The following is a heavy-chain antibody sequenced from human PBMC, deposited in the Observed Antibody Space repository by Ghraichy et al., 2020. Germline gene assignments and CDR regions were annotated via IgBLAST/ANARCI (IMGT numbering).Heavy chain of an antibody. Sequence: SETLSLTCTVSGGSISSGGYYWSWIRQHPGKGLEWIGYIYYSGSTDYNPSLKSRVTISVATSKNQFSLKLSSETAADTAVYYCAGLGITGTTVDYWGQGTLVTVSS. CDR3: AGLGITGTTVDY. V-gene: IGHV4-31*03. CDR2: IYYSGST. CDR1: GGSISSGGYY. J-gene: IGHJ4*02. D-gene: IGHD1-7*01.